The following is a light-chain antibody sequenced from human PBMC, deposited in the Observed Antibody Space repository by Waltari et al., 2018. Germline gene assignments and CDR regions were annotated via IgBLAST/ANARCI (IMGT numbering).Light chain of an antibody. J-gene: IGLJ1*01. CDR3: SSYTSGSVYV. Sequence: QSALTQPASVSGYRGQSITISCTGTSSDVGGYDYVSWYKQHPGKAPKLVIYAVTNRPSGVSNHFSGSKSGNTASLTISGLQAEDEADYYCSSYTSGSVYVFGTGTKVTVL. CDR1: SSDVGGYDY. CDR2: AVT. V-gene: IGLV2-14*01.